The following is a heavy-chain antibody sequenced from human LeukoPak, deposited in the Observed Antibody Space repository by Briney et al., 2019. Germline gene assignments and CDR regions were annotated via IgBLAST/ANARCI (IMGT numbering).Heavy chain of an antibody. V-gene: IGHV3-7*01. J-gene: IGHJ4*02. Sequence: PGGSLRLSCAASGFTFSNYWMSWVRQAPGKGLEWVANIKQDGSERYYVDSVKGRFTISRDNAKNSLYLQMNSLRAEDTAVYYCARDIVVVGFDYWGQGTLVTVSS. CDR3: ARDIVVVGFDY. CDR2: IKQDGSER. D-gene: IGHD3-22*01. CDR1: GFTFSNYW.